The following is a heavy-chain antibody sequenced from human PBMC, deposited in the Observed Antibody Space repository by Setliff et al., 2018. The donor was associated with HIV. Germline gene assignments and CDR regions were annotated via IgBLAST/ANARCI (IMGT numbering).Heavy chain of an antibody. CDR1: GGTFSSYA. CDR2: IIPIFGTA. V-gene: IGHV1-69*05. CDR3: ARASPHSSGYQNFDY. Sequence: GASVKVSCKASGGTFSSYAISWVRQAPGQGLEWMGGIIPIFGTANYAQKFQGRVTITTDESTSTAYMELGSLRSEDTAVYYCARASPHSSGYQNFDYWGQGTLVTVSS. J-gene: IGHJ4*02. D-gene: IGHD3-22*01.